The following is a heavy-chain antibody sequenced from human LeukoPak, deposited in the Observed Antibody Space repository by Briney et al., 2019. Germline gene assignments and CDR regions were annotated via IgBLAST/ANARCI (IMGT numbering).Heavy chain of an antibody. CDR1: GGSLSGSY. CDR3: ARQKPSTFRQYGRGRPLDS. Sequence: SETLSLTCDVNGGSLSGSYWSWIRQSPEKGLEWIGEINQSGNSNYNPSLKSRVTILVDTSKNQFSLKLSSVTAADTAVYYCARQKPSTFRQYGRGRPLDSWGQGTLVTVSS. J-gene: IGHJ4*02. V-gene: IGHV4-34*01. D-gene: IGHD4-11*01. CDR2: INQSGNS.